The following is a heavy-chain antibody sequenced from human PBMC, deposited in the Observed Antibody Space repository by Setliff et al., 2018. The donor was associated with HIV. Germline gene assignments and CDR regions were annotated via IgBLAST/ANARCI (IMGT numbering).Heavy chain of an antibody. CDR3: ARDLRFDP. J-gene: IGHJ5*02. CDR1: GGSISSGSYY. V-gene: IGHV4-61*09. CDR2: IYTSGST. Sequence: SETLSLTCTVSGGSISSGSYYWSWIRQPAGKGLEWIGHIYTSGSTNYNPSLKSRVTISVDTSKNQFPLKLSSVTAADTAVYYCARDLRFDPWGQGTLVTVSS.